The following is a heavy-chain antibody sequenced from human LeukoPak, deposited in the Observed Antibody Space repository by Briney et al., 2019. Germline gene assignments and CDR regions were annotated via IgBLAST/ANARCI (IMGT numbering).Heavy chain of an antibody. V-gene: IGHV1-69*05. Sequence: SVKVSCKASGGTFSSYAISWVRQAPGQGLEWMGGIIPIFGTANYAQKFQGRVTITTDESTSTAYMELSSLRSEDTAVYYCAREGADYYGSGSYGNWFDPWGQGTLVTFSS. D-gene: IGHD3-10*01. CDR1: GGTFSSYA. CDR2: IIPIFGTA. CDR3: AREGADYYGSGSYGNWFDP. J-gene: IGHJ5*02.